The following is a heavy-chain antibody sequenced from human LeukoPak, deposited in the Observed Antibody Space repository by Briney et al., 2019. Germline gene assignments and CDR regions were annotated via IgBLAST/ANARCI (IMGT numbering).Heavy chain of an antibody. D-gene: IGHD4-23*01. CDR3: ARAGSTVVTWYYFDY. CDR1: GFTFSNYG. CDR2: ISYDGTNK. Sequence: GGSLRLSCAASGFTFSNYGMHWVRQAPGKGLEWVAVISYDGTNKYYADSVTGRFTISRDNSKNTLYLQMNSLRAEDTAVYYCARAGSTVVTWYYFDYWGQGTLVTVSS. V-gene: IGHV3-30*03. J-gene: IGHJ4*02.